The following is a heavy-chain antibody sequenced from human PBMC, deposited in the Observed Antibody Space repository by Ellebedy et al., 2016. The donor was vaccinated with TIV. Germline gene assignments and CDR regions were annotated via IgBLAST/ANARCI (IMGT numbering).Heavy chain of an antibody. CDR2: IRYDGSQK. V-gene: IGHV3-30*02. Sequence: GESLKISCAASGFTFSSYGMHWVRQAPGKGLEWVAFIRYDGSQKYYADPVKGRFTISRDNSKNTLYLQMNSLRAEDTSVYYCAKDPYYYDSSGLGGGYWGQGTLVTVYS. CDR3: AKDPYYYDSSGLGGGY. J-gene: IGHJ4*02. D-gene: IGHD3-22*01. CDR1: GFTFSSYG.